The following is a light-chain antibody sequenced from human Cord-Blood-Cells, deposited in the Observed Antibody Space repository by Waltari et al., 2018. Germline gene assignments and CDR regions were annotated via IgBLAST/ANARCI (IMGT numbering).Light chain of an antibody. V-gene: IGKV1-8*01. Sequence: AIRITQSPSSLSASTGDRVTITCRASQGISSYLAWHQQKPGKAPKLLIYAASTLQSGVPSRFSGSGSGTDFTLTISCLQSEDFATYYCQQYYSYPLTFGGGTKVEIK. J-gene: IGKJ4*01. CDR1: QGISSY. CDR2: AAS. CDR3: QQYYSYPLT.